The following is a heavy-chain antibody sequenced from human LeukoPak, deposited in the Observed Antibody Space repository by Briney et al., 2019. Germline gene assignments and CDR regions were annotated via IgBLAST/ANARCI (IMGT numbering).Heavy chain of an antibody. D-gene: IGHD2-2*03. V-gene: IGHV1-2*02. CDR3: ASELGYYFDY. CDR2: INPNSGGT. J-gene: IGHJ4*02. Sequence: ASVKVSCKASGGTFSSYAISWVRQAPGQGLEWMGWINPNSGGTNYAQKFQGRVTMTRDTSISTAYMELSRLRSDDTAVYYCASELGYYFDYWGQGTLVTVSS. CDR1: GGTFSSYA.